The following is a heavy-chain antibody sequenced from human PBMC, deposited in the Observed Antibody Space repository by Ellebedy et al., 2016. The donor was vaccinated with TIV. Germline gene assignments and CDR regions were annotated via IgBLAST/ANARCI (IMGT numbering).Heavy chain of an antibody. J-gene: IGHJ1*01. CDR2: ISAHNGNT. CDR3: ARALYYYESSGYQGYFQH. CDR1: GYTFTSYG. D-gene: IGHD3-22*01. Sequence: ASVKVSCXASGYTFTSYGISWVRQAPGQGLEWMGWISAHNGNTNYAQKFQGRVTLTTDTSTSTAYMELRSLRSDDTAVYYCARALYYYESSGYQGYFQHWGQGTLVTVSS. V-gene: IGHV1-18*01.